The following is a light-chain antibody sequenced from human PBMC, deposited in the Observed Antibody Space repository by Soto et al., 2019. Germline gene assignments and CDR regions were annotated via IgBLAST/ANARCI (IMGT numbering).Light chain of an antibody. J-gene: IGKJ5*01. CDR1: QRISTY. CDR3: QQSYSAPSLIT. Sequence: IQMTRSPSSLSASVVDRFTISFRGMQRISTYLNWYQQKPGKAPKLLIYGVFSLQSGVPSRFSASGSGTDFTLTISSLQPEDFATYYCQQSYSAPSLITFGQGTRLEIK. V-gene: IGKV1-39*01. CDR2: GVF.